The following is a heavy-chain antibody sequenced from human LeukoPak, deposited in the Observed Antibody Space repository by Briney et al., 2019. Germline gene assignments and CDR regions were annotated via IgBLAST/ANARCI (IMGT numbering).Heavy chain of an antibody. CDR3: ARGARPLWFGELLGFDP. V-gene: IGHV1-2*02. Sequence: ASVKVSCKASGYTFTGYYMHWVRQAPGQGLEWMGWINPNSGGTNYAQKFQGRVTMTRDTSISTAYMELSRLRSDDTAVYYCARGARPLWFGELLGFDPWGQGTLVTVSS. D-gene: IGHD3-10*01. J-gene: IGHJ5*02. CDR2: INPNSGGT. CDR1: GYTFTGYY.